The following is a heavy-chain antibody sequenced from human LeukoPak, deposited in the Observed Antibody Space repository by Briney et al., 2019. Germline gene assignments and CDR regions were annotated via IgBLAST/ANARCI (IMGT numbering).Heavy chain of an antibody. CDR1: GGSLKIYY. CDR3: ARAPSGYSSSWYWDY. V-gene: IGHV4-4*07. CDR2: IYATGVT. Sequence: SETLSLTCTVSGGSLKIYYWSWIRQPAGKGLEWIGRIYATGVTTYNPSFETRVTMSLDTSNNQFSLKLSSVTAADTAVYYCARAPSGYSSSWYWDYWGQGTLVTVSS. J-gene: IGHJ4*02. D-gene: IGHD6-13*01.